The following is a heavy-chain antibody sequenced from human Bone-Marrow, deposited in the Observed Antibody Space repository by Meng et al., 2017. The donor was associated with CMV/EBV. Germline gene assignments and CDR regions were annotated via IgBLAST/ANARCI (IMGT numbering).Heavy chain of an antibody. CDR3: ARYGVVAATDY. Sequence: GGSLRLSCVASGFAFSSYWMAWVRQAPGKGLEWVANIRPDGSEKYYVDSVKGRFTISRDNAKNSLYLQLNSLRVEDAAVYYCARYGVVAATDYWGQGTLVTGSS. D-gene: IGHD1-26*01. CDR2: IRPDGSEK. CDR1: GFAFSSYW. V-gene: IGHV3-7*01. J-gene: IGHJ4*02.